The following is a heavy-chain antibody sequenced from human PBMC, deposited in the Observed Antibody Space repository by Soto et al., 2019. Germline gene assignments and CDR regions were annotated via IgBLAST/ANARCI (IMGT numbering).Heavy chain of an antibody. V-gene: IGHV1-2*02. D-gene: IGHD2-21*02. J-gene: IGHJ4*02. Sequence: QVQLVQSGAEVKKPGASVKISCEASGYSFINYYMHWVRQAPGQGFEWMGRISTKSGGTNYAQKFQRRVSLNWDTSLNTAYIALSSLKSEDTAVYYCAGPPGYNSDWYYFDLWGQGTQVTVSS. CDR2: ISTKSGGT. CDR1: GYSFINYY. CDR3: AGPPGYNSDWYYFDL.